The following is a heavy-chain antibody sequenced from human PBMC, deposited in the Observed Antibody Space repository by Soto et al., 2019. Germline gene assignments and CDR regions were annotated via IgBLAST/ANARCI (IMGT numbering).Heavy chain of an antibody. CDR2: ISGSGGST. Sequence: PGGSLRLSCAASGFTFSSYAMSWVRQAPGKGLEWVSAISGSGGSTYYADSVKGRFTISRDNSKNTLYLQVNSLRAEDTAVYYCAKDSIGYSSSWSDYWGQGTLVTVSS. CDR3: AKDSIGYSSSWSDY. CDR1: GFTFSSYA. V-gene: IGHV3-23*01. D-gene: IGHD6-13*01. J-gene: IGHJ4*02.